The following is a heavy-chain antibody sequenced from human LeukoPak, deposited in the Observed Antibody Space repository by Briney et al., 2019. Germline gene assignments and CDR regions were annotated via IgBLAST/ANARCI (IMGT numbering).Heavy chain of an antibody. J-gene: IGHJ4*02. CDR2: MSYDGNNK. D-gene: IGHD2-21*01. Sequence: GGSLRLSCAASGFTFSTYAMHWVRQAPGKGLEWVAVMSYDGNNKYYADSVKGRFTISRDNSKNTLYLQMNSLRAEDTAVYYCARDKDSEHNFDYWGQGTLVTVSS. CDR3: ARDKDSEHNFDY. CDR1: GFTFSTYA. V-gene: IGHV3-30-3*01.